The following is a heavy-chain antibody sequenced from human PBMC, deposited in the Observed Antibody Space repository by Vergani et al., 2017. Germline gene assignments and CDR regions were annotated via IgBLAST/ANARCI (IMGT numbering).Heavy chain of an antibody. CDR3: ANKQWVYYYMDV. D-gene: IGHD1-26*01. Sequence: QVQLQESGPGLVRPSQTLSLTCTVSGASISSGDYYWTWIRQPPGKGLEWIGYIYDTGSTYYNPSLESRIFISIDTSENQFSLNLSSVTAADTAVYYCANKQWVYYYMDVWGKGTTVTVSS. V-gene: IGHV4-30-4*01. CDR1: GASISSGDYY. CDR2: IYDTGST. J-gene: IGHJ6*03.